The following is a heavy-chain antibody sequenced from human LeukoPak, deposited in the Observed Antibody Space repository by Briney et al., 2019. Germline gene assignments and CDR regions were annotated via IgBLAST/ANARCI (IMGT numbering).Heavy chain of an antibody. J-gene: IGHJ4*02. D-gene: IGHD3-22*01. Sequence: GGSLRLSCAASGFTFSSYAMHWVRQAPGKGLEWVAVISYDGGITNYADSVKGRFTISRDNSKNTLYLQMNSLRAEDTAVYYCARVPTRSSGYYGNYWGQGTLVTVSS. CDR2: ISYDGGIT. CDR1: GFTFSSYA. CDR3: ARVPTRSSGYYGNY. V-gene: IGHV3-30*01.